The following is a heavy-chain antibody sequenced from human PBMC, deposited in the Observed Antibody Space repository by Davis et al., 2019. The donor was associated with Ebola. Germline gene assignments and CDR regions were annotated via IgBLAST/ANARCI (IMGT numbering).Heavy chain of an antibody. V-gene: IGHV3-23*01. J-gene: IGHJ4*02. CDR2: ISASEGHT. D-gene: IGHD2-15*01. Sequence: GSLKISCAASGFTFSNYDMSWVRQVPGKGLEWVSTISASEGHTHYSDSVKGRFTISRDNSKDTLYLQMNSLRAEDTATYYCARYCHYTDCSYFDCWGQGTMVAVSS. CDR1: GFTFSNYD. CDR3: ARYCHYTDCSYFDC.